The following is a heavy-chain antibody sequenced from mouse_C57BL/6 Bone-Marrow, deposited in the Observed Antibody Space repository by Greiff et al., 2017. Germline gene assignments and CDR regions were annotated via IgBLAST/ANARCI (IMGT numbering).Heavy chain of an antibody. J-gene: IGHJ3*01. D-gene: IGHD1-1*01. CDR3: ARRVLRAWFAY. CDR2: INPSSGYT. V-gene: IGHV1-4*01. CDR1: GYTFTSYT. Sequence: VQLQQSGAELARPGASVKMSCKASGYTFTSYTMHWVKQRPGQGLEWIGYINPSSGYTKYNQKFKDKDTLTADKSSSTAYMQLSSLTSEDSAVYYCARRVLRAWFAYWGQGTLVTVSA.